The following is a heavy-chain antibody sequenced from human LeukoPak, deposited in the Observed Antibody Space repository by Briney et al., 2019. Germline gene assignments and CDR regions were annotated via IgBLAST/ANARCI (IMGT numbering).Heavy chain of an antibody. D-gene: IGHD2-15*01. CDR1: GFTFSTYW. J-gene: IGHJ6*02. CDR3: ARDLVVVGSSFSYGMDV. CDR2: INQDGSDK. V-gene: IGHV3-7*01. Sequence: GGSLRLSCAASGFTFSTYWMHWVRQAPGKGLVWVANINQDGSDKYSVDPVKGRFTISRDNAKNSLYLEMNSLRADDTAVYYCARDLVVVGSSFSYGMDVWGQGTTVTVSS.